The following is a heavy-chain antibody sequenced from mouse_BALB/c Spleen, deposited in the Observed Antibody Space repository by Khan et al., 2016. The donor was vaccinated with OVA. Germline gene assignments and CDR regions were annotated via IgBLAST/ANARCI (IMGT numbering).Heavy chain of an antibody. Sequence: EVELVESGGGLVKPGGSLKLSCAASGFTFNNYAMSWVRQTPETRLVWVATVSSGGSYTYYPDSVKGRFTISRDNAKNTLYLQRSSRRYEDTSIYYCARQGVNDDDSFDYWGQGTTLRVSS. CDR3: ARQGVNDDDSFDY. D-gene: IGHD2-3*01. V-gene: IGHV5-9-3*01. J-gene: IGHJ2*01. CDR1: GFTFNNYA. CDR2: VSSGGSYT.